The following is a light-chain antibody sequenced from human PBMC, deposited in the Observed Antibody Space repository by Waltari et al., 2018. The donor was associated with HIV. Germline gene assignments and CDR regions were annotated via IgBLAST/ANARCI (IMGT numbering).Light chain of an antibody. Sequence: QSVLTQPPSVSGAPGQRVTIPCTGSSSNIGAGSAVHWYQQLPGTAPKLLIYGNSNRPSGVPDRFSGSKSGTSASLAITGLQAEDEADYYCQSYDSSLSGFAVFGGGTQLTVL. V-gene: IGLV1-40*01. J-gene: IGLJ7*01. CDR1: SSNIGAGSA. CDR3: QSYDSSLSGFAV. CDR2: GNS.